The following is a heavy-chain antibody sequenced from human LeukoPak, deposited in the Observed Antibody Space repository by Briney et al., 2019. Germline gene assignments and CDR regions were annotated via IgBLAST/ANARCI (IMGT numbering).Heavy chain of an antibody. Sequence: GGSLRLSCTASGFTVSNNYMSWVRQAPGKGLEWVSVIYKVGNTFYADFAKGRFTISRDNAKNSLYLQMNSLRAEDTAVYYCVRDFDYWGQGTLVTVSS. CDR3: VRDFDY. CDR1: GFTVSNNY. CDR2: IYKVGNT. J-gene: IGHJ4*02. V-gene: IGHV3-66*01.